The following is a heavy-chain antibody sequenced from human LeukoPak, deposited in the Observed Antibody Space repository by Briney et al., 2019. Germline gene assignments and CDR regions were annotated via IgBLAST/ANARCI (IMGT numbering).Heavy chain of an antibody. V-gene: IGHV3-23*01. CDR2: ISGSGGST. J-gene: IGHJ4*02. CDR1: GFTFSSYA. D-gene: IGHD5-24*01. CDR3: AKDNSGGGILEMATTYFDY. Sequence: GASLRLSCAASGFTFSSYAMSWVRQAPGKGLEWVSAISGSGGSTYYADSVKGRFTISSDNSKNTLYLQMNSLRAEDTAVYYCAKDNSGGGILEMATTYFDYWGQGTLVTVSS.